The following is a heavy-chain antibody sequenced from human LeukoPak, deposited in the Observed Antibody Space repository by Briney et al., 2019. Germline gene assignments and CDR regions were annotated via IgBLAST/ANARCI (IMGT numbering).Heavy chain of an antibody. CDR3: AKVTSYYYMDV. J-gene: IGHJ6*03. Sequence: PGGSLRLSCEGSGFTFSNYWMSWVRQAPGKGLEWVANIQQHGSETYYGDSVKGRFTISRDNAKNSLYLQMNSLRAEDTAVYYCAKVTSYYYMDVWGQRDHGHRLL. V-gene: IGHV3-7*01. CDR2: IQQHGSET. CDR1: GFTFSNYW.